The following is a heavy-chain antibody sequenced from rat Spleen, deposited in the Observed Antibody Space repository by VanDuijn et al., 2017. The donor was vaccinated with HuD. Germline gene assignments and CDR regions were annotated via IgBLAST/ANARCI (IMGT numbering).Heavy chain of an antibody. V-gene: IGHV5-17*01. Sequence: EVQLVESGGGLVQPGRSMKLSCAALGFTFSAYAMAWVRQAPKKGLEWVATILYDSGNTFYRDSVKGRFTISRDNAKSTLYLQLDSLRSEDTATYYCTTVERTYWYFDFWGPGTMVTVSS. CDR2: ILYDSGNT. CDR1: GFTFSAYA. J-gene: IGHJ1*01. CDR3: TTVERTYWYFDF.